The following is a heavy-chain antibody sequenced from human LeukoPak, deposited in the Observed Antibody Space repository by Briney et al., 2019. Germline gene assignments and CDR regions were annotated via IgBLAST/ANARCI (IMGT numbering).Heavy chain of an antibody. CDR2: IKSNTDGGSS. V-gene: IGHV3-15*01. D-gene: IGHD3-10*01. J-gene: IGHJ4*02. Sequence: GGSLRLSCAASGFTFSNAWMSWVRQAPGKGLEWVGRIKSNTDGGSSDYAAPVKGRFTISRDDSKNTLYLQMNSLKAEDTAVYYCTTDVRRMVRGAKFRNDYWGQGTLVTVSS. CDR1: GFTFSNAW. CDR3: TTDVRRMVRGAKFRNDY.